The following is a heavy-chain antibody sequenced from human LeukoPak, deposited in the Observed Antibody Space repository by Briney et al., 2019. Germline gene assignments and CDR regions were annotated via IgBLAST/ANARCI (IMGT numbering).Heavy chain of an antibody. D-gene: IGHD3-10*01. V-gene: IGHV4-39*01. Sequence: SSETLSLTCTVSGGSISSGFYHWGWIRQPPGKGLEWIGSIYYSGNTYYNPSLKSRVTISVDTSKNQFSLRLTSVTAADTAVYYCATEASSGSIHRFDCWGQGTLITVSS. CDR2: IYYSGNT. CDR1: GGSISSGFYH. J-gene: IGHJ4*02. CDR3: ATEASSGSIHRFDC.